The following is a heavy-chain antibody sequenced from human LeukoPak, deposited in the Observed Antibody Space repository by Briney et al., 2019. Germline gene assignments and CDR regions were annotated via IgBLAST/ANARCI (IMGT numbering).Heavy chain of an antibody. CDR3: ARAAHWLGAFDI. CDR1: GDSISSSSYY. V-gene: IGHV4-39*07. D-gene: IGHD6-19*01. CDR2: IYYSGSA. J-gene: IGHJ3*02. Sequence: PSETLSLTCTVSGDSISSSSYYWGWIRQPPGKRLEWIGTIYYSGSAYYYPSLKSRVTISVDTSKNQLSLQLTSVTAADTAVYYCARAAHWLGAFDIWGQGTMVTVSS.